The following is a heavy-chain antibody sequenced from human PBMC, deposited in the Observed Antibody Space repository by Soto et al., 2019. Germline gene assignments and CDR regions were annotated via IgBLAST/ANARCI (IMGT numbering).Heavy chain of an antibody. J-gene: IGHJ6*02. CDR2: IWYDGSNK. D-gene: IGHD6-13*01. V-gene: IGHV3-33*01. CDR3: ASSRAAGALDYYYYGMDV. CDR1: GFTFSSYG. Sequence: QVQLVESGGGVVQPGRSLRLSCAASGFTFSSYGMHWVRQAPGKGLEWVAVIWYDGSNKYYADSVKGRFTISRDNSKNTLYLQMNSLRAEDTAVYYCASSRAAGALDYYYYGMDVWGQGTTVTVSS.